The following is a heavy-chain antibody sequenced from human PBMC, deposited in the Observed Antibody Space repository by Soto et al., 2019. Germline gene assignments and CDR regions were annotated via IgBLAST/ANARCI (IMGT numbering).Heavy chain of an antibody. CDR3: ANGGGSSPGYFDF. D-gene: IGHD3-16*01. J-gene: IGHJ4*02. V-gene: IGHV4-30-4*02. Sequence: PSETLSLTCSVSGGSISSDDYYWTWIRQPPGEGLEWIGYIYYTGRTSCAYSRESRGTISTDTSKNQYALKLSSVRAAGTAVYYCANGGGSSPGYFDFWGPGTLVTVAT. CDR1: GGSISSDDYY. CDR2: IYYTGRT.